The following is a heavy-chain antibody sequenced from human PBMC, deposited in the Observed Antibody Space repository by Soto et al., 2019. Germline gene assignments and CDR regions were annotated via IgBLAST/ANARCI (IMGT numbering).Heavy chain of an antibody. Sequence: PSETLSLTCTVSGGSISSYYWSWIRQPPGKGLEWIGYIYYSGSTNYNPSLRSRVTISVDTSKNQFSLKLSSVTAADTAVYYCASSEWLRQIAYWGQGTLVTVSS. CDR3: ASSEWLRQIAY. D-gene: IGHD5-12*01. CDR1: GGSISSYY. V-gene: IGHV4-59*01. J-gene: IGHJ4*02. CDR2: IYYSGST.